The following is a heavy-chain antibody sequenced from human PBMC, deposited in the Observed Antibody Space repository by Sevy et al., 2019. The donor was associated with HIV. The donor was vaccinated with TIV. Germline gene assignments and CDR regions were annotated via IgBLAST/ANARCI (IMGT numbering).Heavy chain of an antibody. Sequence: ASVKVSGKASGFTFTSSAVQWVRQARGQRLEWIGWIVVGSGNTNYAQKFQERVTITRDMSTSTAYMELSSLRSEDTAVYYCAAVNLKMGVTIFDYWGQGTLVTVSS. CDR2: IVVGSGNT. J-gene: IGHJ4*02. V-gene: IGHV1-58*01. CDR3: AAVNLKMGVTIFDY. D-gene: IGHD3-9*01. CDR1: GFTFTSSA.